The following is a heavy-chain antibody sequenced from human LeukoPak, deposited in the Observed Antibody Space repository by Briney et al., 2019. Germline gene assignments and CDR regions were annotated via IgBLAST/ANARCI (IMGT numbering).Heavy chain of an antibody. CDR3: ARDRTGTTYYYGMDV. Sequence: SETLSLTCTVSGGSISSYYWSWIRQPPGKGLEWIGYIYYSGSTNYNPSLKSRVTISVDTSKNQFSLKRSSVTAADTAVYYCARDRTGTTYYYGMDVWGQGTTVTVSS. CDR1: GGSISSYY. J-gene: IGHJ6*02. D-gene: IGHD1-1*01. V-gene: IGHV4-59*01. CDR2: IYYSGST.